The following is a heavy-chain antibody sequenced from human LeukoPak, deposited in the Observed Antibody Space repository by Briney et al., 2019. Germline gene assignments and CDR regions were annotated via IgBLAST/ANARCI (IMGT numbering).Heavy chain of an antibody. Sequence: GGSLRLSCAASGFTFSSYGMHWVRQAPGKGLEWVAVIWYDGSNKYYADSVKGRFTISRDNSKNTLYLQMNSLRAEDTAVYYCAKDHGFGEQQLFYWGQGTLVTVSS. D-gene: IGHD6-13*01. CDR3: AKDHGFGEQQLFY. V-gene: IGHV3-33*06. CDR2: IWYDGSNK. CDR1: GFTFSSYG. J-gene: IGHJ4*02.